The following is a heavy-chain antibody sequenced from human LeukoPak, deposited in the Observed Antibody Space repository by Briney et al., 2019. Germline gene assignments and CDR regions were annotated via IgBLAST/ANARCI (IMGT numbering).Heavy chain of an antibody. CDR2: IYYSGST. J-gene: IGHJ5*02. V-gene: IGHV4-39*07. D-gene: IGHD2-15*01. CDR3: AREGCWHSGGSCYGFDP. CDR1: GGSISSGGYY. Sequence: SETLSLTCTVSGGSISSGGYYWGWIRQPPGKGLEWIGSIYYSGSTYYNPSLKSRVTISVDTSKNQFSLKLSSVTAADTAVYYCAREGCWHSGGSCYGFDPWGQGTLVTVSS.